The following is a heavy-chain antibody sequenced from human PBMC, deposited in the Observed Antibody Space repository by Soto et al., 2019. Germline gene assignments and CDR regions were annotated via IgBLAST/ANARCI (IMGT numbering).Heavy chain of an antibody. Sequence: PSETLSLTCTVSGDSISSDYWSWVRQPPEKGLEWIGYVSYSGSTNYNPSLKSRVTISLDTSKNHFSLKLSSVTAADTAMYYCARVVFYSSGRYESYYVAVWGKGTTVTVSS. D-gene: IGHD3-10*01. CDR3: ARVVFYSSGRYESYYVAV. CDR2: VSYSGST. CDR1: GDSISSDY. V-gene: IGHV4-59*01. J-gene: IGHJ6*03.